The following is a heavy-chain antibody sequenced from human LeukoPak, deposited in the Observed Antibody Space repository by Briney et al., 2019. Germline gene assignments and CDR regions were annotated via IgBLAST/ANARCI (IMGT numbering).Heavy chain of an antibody. D-gene: IGHD1/OR15-1a*01. CDR1: GGSISGYY. CDR2: IYNDGST. CDR3: AKTKGYFDY. J-gene: IGHJ4*02. V-gene: IGHV4-4*07. Sequence: SETLSLTCTVSGGSISGYYWSWIRQPAGKGPEWIGRIYNDGSTNYNPSLKSRVTMSVDTSKNQFSLKLSSVTAADTAVYYCAKTKGYFDYWGQGTLVTVSS.